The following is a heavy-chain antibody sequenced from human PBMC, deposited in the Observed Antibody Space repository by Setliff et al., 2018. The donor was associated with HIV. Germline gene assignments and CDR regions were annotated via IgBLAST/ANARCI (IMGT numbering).Heavy chain of an antibody. D-gene: IGHD6-19*01. CDR2: ISPYNGHT. CDR1: GYTFLTYG. V-gene: IGHV1-18*01. Sequence: ASVKVSCKASGYTFLTYGISWVRQAPGHGLEWMGWISPYNGHTNYAQNFQGRVTMTTGTSTSRAYMELRSLRSDDTAAYFCARLGSGWSDSYYYAMDVWGQVTTVTVSS. J-gene: IGHJ6*02. CDR3: ARLGSGWSDSYYYAMDV.